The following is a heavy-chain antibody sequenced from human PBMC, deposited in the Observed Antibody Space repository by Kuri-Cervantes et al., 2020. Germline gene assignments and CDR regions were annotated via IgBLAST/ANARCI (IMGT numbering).Heavy chain of an antibody. CDR1: GGSFSGYY. CDR2: INHSGST. CDR3: ASGVTLYYFDY. Sequence: SQTLSVTCAVYGGSFSGYYWSWIRPPPGKGLEWIGEINHSGSTNYNPSLKSRVTISVDTSKNQFSLKLSSVTAADTAVYYCASGVTLYYFDYWGQGTLVTVSS. D-gene: IGHD5-18*01. V-gene: IGHV4-34*01. J-gene: IGHJ4*02.